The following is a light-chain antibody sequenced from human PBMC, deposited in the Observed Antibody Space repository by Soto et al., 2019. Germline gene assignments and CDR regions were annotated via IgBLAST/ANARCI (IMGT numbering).Light chain of an antibody. CDR1: SSNIGSNS. CDR3: GVWDDRVNVRDL. J-gene: IGLJ1*01. Sequence: QPVRKQPPSGYGTPGQRVSISCFGSSSNIGSNSVNWYQQVPGTAPKILIYSNSQRPSGVPDRFSGSKSGTSASLAISGLQSEDEADYYCGVWDDRVNVRDLFGPGTKVTGL. CDR2: SNS. V-gene: IGLV1-44*01.